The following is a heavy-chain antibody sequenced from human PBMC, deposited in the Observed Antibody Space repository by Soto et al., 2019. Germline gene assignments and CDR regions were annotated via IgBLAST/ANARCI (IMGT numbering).Heavy chain of an antibody. CDR2: ISGSGGST. V-gene: IGHV3-23*01. Sequence: EVQLLDSGGGLVQPGGSLRLSCAASGFTFSNYAMNWVRQAPGKGLEWVSIISGSGGSTYYADSVKGRFTISRDNSKNMLYLQMTSLRAEDTAIYYCAKVPVRPYYFDSWGQGTLVTVSS. CDR1: GFTFSNYA. J-gene: IGHJ4*02. CDR3: AKVPVRPYYFDS. D-gene: IGHD6-19*01.